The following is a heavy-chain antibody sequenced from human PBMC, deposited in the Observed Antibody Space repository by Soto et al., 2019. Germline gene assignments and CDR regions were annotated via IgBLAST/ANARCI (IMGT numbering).Heavy chain of an antibody. CDR2: ISSSSGPI. Sequence: EVQLVESGGGLVQPGGSLRLSCAASGFSFIMHSMNWVRQAPGKGLEWISFISSSSGPIYYAGSVKGRFTISRDNGKNSLYLQMNSLRDEDTAVYYCARGGNYYFDFDLWGQGTLVTVSS. D-gene: IGHD1-26*01. V-gene: IGHV3-48*02. J-gene: IGHJ4*02. CDR1: GFSFIMHS. CDR3: ARGGNYYFDFDL.